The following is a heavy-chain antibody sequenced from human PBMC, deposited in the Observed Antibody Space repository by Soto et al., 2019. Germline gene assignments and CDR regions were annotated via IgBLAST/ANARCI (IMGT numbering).Heavy chain of an antibody. D-gene: IGHD6-19*01. V-gene: IGHV3-49*04. Sequence: EVQVVESGGDLVHPGRSLRLSCSVSGFTVGDYGMNWVRQAPGKGLEWVGFIRGKAYGGTTEYAASVKGRFTISRDNSRNTVYLHMNSLRVEDTAHYYCARDRVAGVTGVYCMDVWGLGTTVIVSS. CDR2: IRGKAYGGTT. J-gene: IGHJ6*02. CDR1: GFTVGDYG. CDR3: ARDRVAGVTGVYCMDV.